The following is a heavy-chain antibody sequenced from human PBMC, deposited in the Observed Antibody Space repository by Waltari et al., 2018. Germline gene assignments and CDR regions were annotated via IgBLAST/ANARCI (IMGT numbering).Heavy chain of an antibody. J-gene: IGHJ6*03. D-gene: IGHD5-12*01. CDR2: IYYSGST. CDR3: AREVPRNGYIGLIYYYMDV. V-gene: IGHV4-39*01. CDR1: GGSLSRSSYF. Sequence: QLQLQESGPGLVKPSETLSLTCTVSGGSLSRSSYFWAWLRQPPGKGLEWMGSIYYSGSTYYNLSLKSRVTISVDRSTNQVSLKLTSVTAADTAVYFCAREVPRNGYIGLIYYYMDVWGKGTTVTVSS.